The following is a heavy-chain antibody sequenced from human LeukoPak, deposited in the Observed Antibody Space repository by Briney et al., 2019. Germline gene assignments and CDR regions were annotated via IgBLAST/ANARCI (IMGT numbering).Heavy chain of an antibody. CDR3: ASALATIFEVVNDRSRRTDY. J-gene: IGHJ4*02. Sequence: GGSLRLSCAASGFTFSSYSMNWVRQAPGKGLEWVSSISSSSSYIYYADSVKGRFTISRDNAKNSLYLQMNSLRAEDTAVYYCASALATIFEVVNDRSRRTDYWGQGTLVTVSS. CDR2: ISSSSSYI. D-gene: IGHD3-3*01. CDR1: GFTFSSYS. V-gene: IGHV3-21*01.